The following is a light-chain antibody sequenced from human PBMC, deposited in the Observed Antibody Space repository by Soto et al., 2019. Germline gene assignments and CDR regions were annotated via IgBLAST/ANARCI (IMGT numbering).Light chain of an antibody. J-gene: IGKJ5*01. Sequence: EIVLTQSPGTLSLSPGEGDTLSCRASQSVSSNSLAWYQQKPGQAPRLLIYDVSSRATGIPDRFSGSGSGTEFTLTISSLQSEDFAVYYCQQYGSSPPITFGQGTRLEIK. CDR2: DVS. CDR1: QSVSSNS. V-gene: IGKV3-20*01. CDR3: QQYGSSPPIT.